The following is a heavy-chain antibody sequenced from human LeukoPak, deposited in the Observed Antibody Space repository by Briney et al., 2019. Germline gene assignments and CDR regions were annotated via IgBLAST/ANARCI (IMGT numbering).Heavy chain of an antibody. CDR3: ARDDGVAAAGTDWYFDL. CDR1: GDSITGYY. V-gene: IGHV4-34*01. CDR2: IYHSGST. D-gene: IGHD6-13*01. Sequence: PSETLSLACTVSGDSITGYYWGWIRQPPGKGLEWIGEIYHSGSTNYNPSLKSRVTISVDKSKNQFSLKLSSVTAADTAVYYCARDDGVAAAGTDWYFDLWGRGTLVTVSS. J-gene: IGHJ2*01.